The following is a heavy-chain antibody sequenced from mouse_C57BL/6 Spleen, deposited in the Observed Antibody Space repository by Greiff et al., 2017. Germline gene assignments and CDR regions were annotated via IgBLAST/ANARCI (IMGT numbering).Heavy chain of an antibody. Sequence: VQLQQPGAELVRPGTSVKLSCKASGYTFTSYWMHWVKQRPGQGLEWIGVIDPSDSYTNYNQKFKGKATLTVDTSSSTAYMQRSSLTSEDSAVYYCANYYGSSYEMAYWGQGTLVTVSA. V-gene: IGHV1-59*01. CDR2: IDPSDSYT. CDR1: GYTFTSYW. D-gene: IGHD1-1*01. J-gene: IGHJ3*01. CDR3: ANYYGSSYEMAY.